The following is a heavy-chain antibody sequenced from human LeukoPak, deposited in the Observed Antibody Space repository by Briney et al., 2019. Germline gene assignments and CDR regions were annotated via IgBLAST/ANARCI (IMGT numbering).Heavy chain of an antibody. CDR1: GGSISSHY. D-gene: IGHD1-26*01. CDR2: IYYSGST. V-gene: IGHV4-59*11. Sequence: SETLSLTCTVSGGSISSHYWSWIQQPPGKGLEWIGYIYYSGSTNYNPSLKSRVTISVDTSKNQFSLKLSSVTAADTAVYYCARSPQWEQVPWWFDPWGQGTLVTVSS. J-gene: IGHJ5*02. CDR3: ARSPQWEQVPWWFDP.